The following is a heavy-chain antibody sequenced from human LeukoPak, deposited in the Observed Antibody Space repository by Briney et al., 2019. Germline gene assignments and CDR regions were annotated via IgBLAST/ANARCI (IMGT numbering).Heavy chain of an antibody. Sequence: SETLSLTCTVSGGSISSYYWSWIRQPPGKGLEWIGYIYYSGSTNYNPSLKSRVTISVDTSKNQFSLKLSSVTAADTAVYYCARVYGSGSYYNQLYYFDYWGQGTLVTVSS. CDR3: ARVYGSGSYYNQLYYFDY. J-gene: IGHJ4*02. CDR2: IYYSGST. D-gene: IGHD3-10*01. CDR1: GGSISSYY. V-gene: IGHV4-59*01.